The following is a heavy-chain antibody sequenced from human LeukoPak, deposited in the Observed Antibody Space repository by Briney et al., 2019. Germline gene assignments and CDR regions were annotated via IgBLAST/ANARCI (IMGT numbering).Heavy chain of an antibody. Sequence: QPWGVLRLSCTASGLTFSDYWMTWVRQAPGKGPEWVANIKQDGSQRYYVDSVRGRFTISRDNAKNSLFLQMNGLRAEDTAVYYCARRGGSSSRRSPIDYWGQGTLVTVSS. CDR2: IKQDGSQR. V-gene: IGHV3-7*01. J-gene: IGHJ4*02. CDR3: ARRGGSSSRRSPIDY. CDR1: GLTFSDYW. D-gene: IGHD6-6*01.